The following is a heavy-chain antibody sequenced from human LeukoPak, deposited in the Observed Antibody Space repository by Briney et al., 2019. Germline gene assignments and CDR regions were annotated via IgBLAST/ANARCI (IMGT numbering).Heavy chain of an antibody. V-gene: IGHV3-7*03. Sequence: WGSLRLSCAASGFTFSSYWMSWVRQAPGKGLEWVANIKQDGSEKYYVDSVKGRFTISRDNAKNSLYLQMNSLRAEDTAVYYCARGSRPVYNLLTGKRYFDYWGQGTLLTVSS. CDR2: IKQDGSEK. CDR1: GFTFSSYW. J-gene: IGHJ4*02. CDR3: ARGSRPVYNLLTGKRYFDY. D-gene: IGHD3-9*01.